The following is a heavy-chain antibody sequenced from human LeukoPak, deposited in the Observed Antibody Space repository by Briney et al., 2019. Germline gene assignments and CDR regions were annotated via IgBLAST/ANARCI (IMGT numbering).Heavy chain of an antibody. CDR2: IYYSGST. CDR1: GGSISSYY. J-gene: IGHJ4*02. Sequence: SETLSLTCTVSGGSISSYYWSWIRQPPGKGLEWIGYIYYSGSTNYNPSLKSRVTISVDTSKNQFSLKLSSVTAADTAAYFCARRVAVTARYYFDFWGQGALVTVSS. D-gene: IGHD6-19*01. V-gene: IGHV4-59*08. CDR3: ARRVAVTARYYFDF.